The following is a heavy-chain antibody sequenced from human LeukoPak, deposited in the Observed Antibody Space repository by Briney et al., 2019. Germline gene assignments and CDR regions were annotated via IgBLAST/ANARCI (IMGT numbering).Heavy chain of an antibody. CDR1: GFTFSSYS. Sequence: TGGSLRLSCAASGFTFSSYSMNWVRQAPGKGLEWVSSISSSSYIYYADSVKGRFTISRDNAKNSLYLQMNSLRAEDTAVYYCAREGDTADYYYYGMDVWGQGTTVTVSS. V-gene: IGHV3-21*01. CDR2: ISSSSYI. D-gene: IGHD5-18*01. J-gene: IGHJ6*02. CDR3: AREGDTADYYYYGMDV.